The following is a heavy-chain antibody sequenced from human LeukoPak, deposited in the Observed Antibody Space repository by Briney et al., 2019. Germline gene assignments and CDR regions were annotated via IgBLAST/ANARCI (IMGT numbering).Heavy chain of an antibody. V-gene: IGHV4-59*01. D-gene: IGHD6-13*01. J-gene: IGHJ4*02. CDR3: ARGYSSSWNYFDY. CDR1: RAYTRSSY. Sequence: SSESHSLTCTVSRAYTRSSYWNSIRKNPRKGKKNNGYVFDSGRTNYNPSLKSRVTISVDTSKKQFSLKLSSVTAADTAVYYCARGYSSSWNYFDYWGQGTLVTVSS. CDR2: VFDSGRT.